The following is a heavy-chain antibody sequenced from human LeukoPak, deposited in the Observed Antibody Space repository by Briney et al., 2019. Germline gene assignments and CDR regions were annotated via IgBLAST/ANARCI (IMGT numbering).Heavy chain of an antibody. V-gene: IGHV4-34*01. J-gene: IGHJ4*02. Sequence: SETLSLTCAVYGGSFSGYYWSWIRQPPGKGLEWIGEINHSGSTNYNPSLKSRVTISVDTSKNQSSLKLSSVTAADTAVYYCARAYGSGSYPLQRKYYFDYWGQGTLVTVSS. CDR1: GGSFSGYY. CDR3: ARAYGSGSYPLQRKYYFDY. D-gene: IGHD3-10*01. CDR2: INHSGST.